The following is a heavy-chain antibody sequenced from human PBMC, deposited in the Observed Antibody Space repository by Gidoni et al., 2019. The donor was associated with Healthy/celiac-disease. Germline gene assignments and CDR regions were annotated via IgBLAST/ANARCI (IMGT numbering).Heavy chain of an antibody. V-gene: IGHV4-39*07. Sequence: QLQLQESGPGLVKPSETLSLTCTVSGGSISSSSYYWGWIRQPPGKGLEWIGSIYYSGSTYYNPSLKSRVTISVDTSKNQFSLKLSSVTAADTAVYYCARDFDYGGNSHAFDIWGKGTMVTVSS. CDR3: ARDFDYGGNSHAFDI. CDR2: IYYSGST. CDR1: GGSISSSSYY. D-gene: IGHD4-17*01. J-gene: IGHJ3*02.